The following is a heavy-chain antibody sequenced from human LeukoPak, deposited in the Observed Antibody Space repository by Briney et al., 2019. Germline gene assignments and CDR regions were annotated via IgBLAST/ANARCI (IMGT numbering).Heavy chain of an antibody. CDR2: IYGGVNT. D-gene: IGHD1-1*01. CDR1: GFTVSSNY. V-gene: IGHV3-66*01. J-gene: IGHJ4*02. Sequence: PGGSLRLSCAASGFTVSSNYMSWVCQAPGKGLEWVSVIYGGVNTVYADSVKGRFTISRDNSKNTLYLQMNSLRAEDTAVYYCAKSPKTGFLFDYWGKGTLVTVSP. CDR3: AKSPKTGFLFDY.